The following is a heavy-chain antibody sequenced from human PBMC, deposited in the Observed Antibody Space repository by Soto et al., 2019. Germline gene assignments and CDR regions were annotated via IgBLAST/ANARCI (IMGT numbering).Heavy chain of an antibody. CDR1: GGSISSYY. CDR2: IYYSGST. Sequence: TLSLTCTVSGGSISSYYWSWIRQPPGKGLEWIGYIYYSGSTNYNPSLKSRVTISVDTSKNQFSLKLSSVTAADTAVYYCAGHDIAVALFDYWGQGTLVTVSS. CDR3: AGHDIAVALFDY. D-gene: IGHD6-19*01. V-gene: IGHV4-59*08. J-gene: IGHJ4*02.